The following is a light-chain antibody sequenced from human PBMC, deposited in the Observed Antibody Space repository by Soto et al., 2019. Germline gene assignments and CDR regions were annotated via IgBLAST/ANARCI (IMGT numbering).Light chain of an antibody. CDR2: KVS. CDR1: QIVLYSSNNKNY. J-gene: IGKJ5*01. CDR3: MQATHLPIT. Sequence: TLTPDSLAVSLLWMSTINFKSIQIVLYSSNNKNYLAWYQQKPGRSPRRLIYKVSNRDSGVPARFSGSGSGTDFALKISRVEAEDVGVYYCMQATHLPITFGQGTRLEIK. V-gene: IGKV2-30*01.